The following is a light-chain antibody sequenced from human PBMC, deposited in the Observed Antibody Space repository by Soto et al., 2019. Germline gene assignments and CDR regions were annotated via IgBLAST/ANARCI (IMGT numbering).Light chain of an antibody. J-gene: IGLJ2*01. CDR2: SNN. CDR1: SSNIGSNT. Sequence: QSVLTQPPSASGTRGQRVTISCSGSSSNIGSNTVNWYQQLPGTAPKLLIYSNNQRPSGVPDRFSGSKSGTSASLAISGLQSEDEADYYCAAWDDSLNGSVVFGGGTKLTVL. CDR3: AAWDDSLNGSVV. V-gene: IGLV1-44*01.